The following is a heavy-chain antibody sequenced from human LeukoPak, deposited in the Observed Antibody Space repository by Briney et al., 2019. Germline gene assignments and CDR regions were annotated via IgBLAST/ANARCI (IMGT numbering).Heavy chain of an antibody. CDR2: IYSGGST. D-gene: IGHD4-17*01. J-gene: IGHJ4*02. Sequence: GGSLRLSCAASGSTVSSNYMSWVRQAPGKGLEWVSVIYSGGSTYYADSVKGRFTNSRDNSKNTLYLQMNSLRAEDTAVYYCARQPHDYGPYYFDYWGQGTLVTVSS. CDR1: GSTVSSNY. CDR3: ARQPHDYGPYYFDY. V-gene: IGHV3-66*04.